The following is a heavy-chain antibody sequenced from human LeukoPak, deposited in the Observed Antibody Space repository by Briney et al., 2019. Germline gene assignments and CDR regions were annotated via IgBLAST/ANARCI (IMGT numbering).Heavy chain of an antibody. Sequence: SETLSLTCAVYGGSFSGYYWSWSRQPPGKGLEWIGEINHSGSSNYNPSLKSRVTISLDTSKNQFSLKLSSVTAADTAVYYCARGMDTALDVWGKGTTVAISS. CDR1: GGSFSGYY. CDR3: ARGMDTALDV. D-gene: IGHD5-18*01. CDR2: INHSGSS. J-gene: IGHJ6*04. V-gene: IGHV4-34*01.